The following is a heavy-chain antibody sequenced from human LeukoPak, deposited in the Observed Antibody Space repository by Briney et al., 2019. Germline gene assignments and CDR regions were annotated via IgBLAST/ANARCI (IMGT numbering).Heavy chain of an antibody. J-gene: IGHJ4*02. CDR2: IYHSGST. CDR1: GGSISSSTSY. Sequence: PSETLSLTCTVSGGSISSSTSYWGWIRQPPGKGLEWIGYIYHSGSTYYNPSLKSRVTISVDRSKNQFSLKLSSVTAADTAVYYCARESIVPAAKVDYWGQGTLVTVSS. D-gene: IGHD2-2*01. V-gene: IGHV4-30-2*01. CDR3: ARESIVPAAKVDY.